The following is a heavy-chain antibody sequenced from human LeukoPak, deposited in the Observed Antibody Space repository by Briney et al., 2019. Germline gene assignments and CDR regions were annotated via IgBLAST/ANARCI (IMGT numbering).Heavy chain of an antibody. V-gene: IGHV3-30*04. CDR1: GFTFSSYA. CDR3: AFDHDYGGLHFDY. Sequence: PGRSLRLSCAASGFTFSSYAMHWIRQAPGKGLEWVAVISYDGSNKYYADSVKGRFTISRDNAKNSLYLQMNSLRAEDTAVYYCAFDHDYGGLHFDYWGPGTLVTVSS. J-gene: IGHJ4*02. D-gene: IGHD4-23*01. CDR2: ISYDGSNK.